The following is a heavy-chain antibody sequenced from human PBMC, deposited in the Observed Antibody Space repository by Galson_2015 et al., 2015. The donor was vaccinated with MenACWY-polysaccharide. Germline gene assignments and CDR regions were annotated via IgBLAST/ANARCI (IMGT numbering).Heavy chain of an antibody. Sequence: SLRLSCAASGFTFSAYGIHWVRQVPGKGLEWVAVISTAGSTKYYADSGKGRFTISRDNAKNTLYLQMNSLRTEDTAVYYCAKDRGSSWYLGVLRFSGQGTMVIVSS. V-gene: IGHV3-30*18. CDR2: ISTAGSTK. CDR3: AKDRGSSWYLGVLRF. CDR1: GFTFSAYG. J-gene: IGHJ3*01. D-gene: IGHD6-13*01.